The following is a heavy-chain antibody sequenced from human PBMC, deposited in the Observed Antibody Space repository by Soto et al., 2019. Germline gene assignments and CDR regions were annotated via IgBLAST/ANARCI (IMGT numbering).Heavy chain of an antibody. D-gene: IGHD3-10*01. CDR1: GGTFSSYA. V-gene: IGHV1-69*01. Sequence: QVQLVQSGAEVKKPGSSVKVSCKASGGTFSSYAISWVRQAPGQGLEWMGGIIPIFGTANYAQKFQGRVTLTADESRSTAYMELSSLRSEDTAVYYCAREVRGRSNQPAHYYYYGMDVWGQGTTVTVSS. CDR3: AREVRGRSNQPAHYYYYGMDV. J-gene: IGHJ6*02. CDR2: IIPIFGTA.